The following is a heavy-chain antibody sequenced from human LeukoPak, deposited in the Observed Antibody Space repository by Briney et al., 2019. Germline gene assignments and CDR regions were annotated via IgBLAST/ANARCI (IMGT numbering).Heavy chain of an antibody. CDR3: ARDLSATWYSLGY. CDR2: IDWSGEAT. V-gene: IGHV3-20*04. J-gene: IGHJ4*02. CDR1: GLTTADYG. Sequence: GESLRLSCAASGLTTADYGMSWVRQAPGKGLEWVSGIDWSGEATQYADSVEGRFTISRDNAANALYLQMNSLTAEDTALYYCARDLSATWYSLGYWGRGTLVTVSS. D-gene: IGHD2-21*02.